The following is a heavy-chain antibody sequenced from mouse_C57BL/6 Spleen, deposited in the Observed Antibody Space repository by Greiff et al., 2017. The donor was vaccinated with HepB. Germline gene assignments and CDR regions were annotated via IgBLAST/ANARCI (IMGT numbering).Heavy chain of an antibody. CDR1: GFTFSSYA. CDR2: ISSGGDYI. V-gene: IGHV5-9-1*02. D-gene: IGHD1-1*01. CDR3: TRDPDGSSYLWYFDV. Sequence: EVQLVESGEGLVKPGGSLKLSCAASGFTFSSYAMSWVRQTPEKRLEWVAYISSGGDYIYYADTVKGRFTISRDNARNTLYLQMSSLKSEDTAMYYCTRDPDGSSYLWYFDVWGTGTTVTVSS. J-gene: IGHJ1*03.